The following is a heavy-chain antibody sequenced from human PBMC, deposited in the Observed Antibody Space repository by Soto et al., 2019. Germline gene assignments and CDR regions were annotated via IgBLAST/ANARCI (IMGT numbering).Heavy chain of an antibody. CDR1: GYTFTSYA. J-gene: IGHJ3*02. D-gene: IGHD3-22*01. Sequence: ASVKVSCKASGYTFTSYAMHWVRQAPGQRLEWMGWINAGNGNTKYSQKFQGRVTITRDTSASTAYMELSSLRSEDTAVYYCARAYYDSSGYYVDAFDIWGQGTMVTVSS. V-gene: IGHV1-3*01. CDR2: INAGNGNT. CDR3: ARAYYDSSGYYVDAFDI.